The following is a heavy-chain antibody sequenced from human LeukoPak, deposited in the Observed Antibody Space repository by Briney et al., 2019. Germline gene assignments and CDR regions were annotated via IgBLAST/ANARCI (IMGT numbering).Heavy chain of an antibody. CDR2: IYYCGST. Sequence: PSETLSLTCTVSGGSISSRGDYWGWIRQPPGKGLEGIGTIYYCGSTQYNPSLKSRVTISVDTSKNQFSLKLSSVTAADTAVYYCATSPQYGGYLGQGTLVTVSS. V-gene: IGHV4-39*01. CDR3: ATSPQYGGY. J-gene: IGHJ4*02. D-gene: IGHD4-23*01. CDR1: GGSISSRGDY.